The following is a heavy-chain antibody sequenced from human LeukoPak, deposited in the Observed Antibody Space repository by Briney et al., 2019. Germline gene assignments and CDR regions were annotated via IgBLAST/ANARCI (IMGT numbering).Heavy chain of an antibody. D-gene: IGHD3-10*01. V-gene: IGHV3-30*03. CDR2: ISYDGSNK. CDR3: ARDKPYGSGTHFDY. Sequence: GRSLRLSCAASGFTFSSYGMHWVRQAPGKGLEWVAVISYDGSNKYYADSVKGRFTISRDNSKNTLYLQMNSLRAEDTAVYYCARDKPYGSGTHFDYWGQGTLVTVSS. J-gene: IGHJ4*02. CDR1: GFTFSSYG.